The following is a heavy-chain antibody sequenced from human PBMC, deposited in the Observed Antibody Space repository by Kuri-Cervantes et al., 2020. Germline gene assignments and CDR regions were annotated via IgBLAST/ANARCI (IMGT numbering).Heavy chain of an antibody. V-gene: IGHV3-64*02. CDR3: ARDHGAYYYHYMDV. CDR1: GFTFGEHS. D-gene: IGHD3-16*01. J-gene: IGHJ6*03. Sequence: GESLKISCATSGFTFGEHSMNWVRQAPGKGLQYVASISANGGSTDYADSVKGRFTISRDLSTNTVHLQMGSLRAEDTATYYCARDHGAYYYHYMDVWGKGTTVTVSS. CDR2: ISANGGST.